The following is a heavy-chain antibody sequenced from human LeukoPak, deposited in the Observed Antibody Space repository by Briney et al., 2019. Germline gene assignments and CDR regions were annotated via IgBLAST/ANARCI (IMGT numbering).Heavy chain of an antibody. V-gene: IGHV3-33*01. Sequence: GGSLRLSCAASGFTFSSYGMHWVRQAPGKGLEWVAVIWYDGSNKYYADSVKGRFTISRDNSKNTLYLQMNSLTAEDTAVYYCASGRAAAGTGYYFDYWGQGTLVTVSS. CDR1: GFTFSSYG. CDR2: IWYDGSNK. J-gene: IGHJ4*02. CDR3: ASGRAAAGTGYYFDY. D-gene: IGHD6-13*01.